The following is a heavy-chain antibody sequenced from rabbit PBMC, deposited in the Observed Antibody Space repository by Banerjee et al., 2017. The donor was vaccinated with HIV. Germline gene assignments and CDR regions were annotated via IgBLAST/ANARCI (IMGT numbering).Heavy chain of an antibody. CDR3: ARQDYYGTGWGE. CDR1: GFSLSSGG. CDR2: IDPVFGTT. J-gene: IGHJ6*01. Sequence: QEQLVQSWGGLVQPGGSLKLSCKASGFSLSSGGVSWVRQAPGKGLEWIGYIDPVFGTTYYASWMNGRFTISSHNAQNTVFLQMNSLTAADTATYFCARQDYYGTGWGEWGPGTLVTVS. D-gene: IGHD4-1*01. V-gene: IGHV1S47*01.